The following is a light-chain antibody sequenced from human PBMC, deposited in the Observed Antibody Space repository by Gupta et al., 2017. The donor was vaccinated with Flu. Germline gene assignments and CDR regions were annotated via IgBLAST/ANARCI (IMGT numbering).Light chain of an antibody. V-gene: IGKV1-39*01. CDR1: QNINND. CDR3: KQGQRNGWT. J-gene: IGKJ1*01. Sequence: IQMTQSPPSLSASVGDRLSITCRASQNINNDLNWYQQKPGTAPHLLIYGASNLHSGVPRRFSGSGSGTDFILKISDVEAEDVATYYCKQGQRNGWTFGEGTKVQIK. CDR2: GAS.